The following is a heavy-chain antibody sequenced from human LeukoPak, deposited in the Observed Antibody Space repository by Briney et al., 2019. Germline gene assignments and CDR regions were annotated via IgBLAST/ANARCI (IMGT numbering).Heavy chain of an antibody. CDR2: ISSSSSYI. Sequence: GGSLRLSCAASGFTFSSYSMNWVRQAPGKGLEWVSSISSSSSYIYYADSVKGRFTISRDNAKNSLYLQMNSLRAEDTAVYYCAREGWVELRDYPYYYYMDVWGKGTTVTVSS. CDR3: AREGWVELRDYPYYYYMDV. CDR1: GFTFSSYS. V-gene: IGHV3-21*01. J-gene: IGHJ6*03. D-gene: IGHD1-7*01.